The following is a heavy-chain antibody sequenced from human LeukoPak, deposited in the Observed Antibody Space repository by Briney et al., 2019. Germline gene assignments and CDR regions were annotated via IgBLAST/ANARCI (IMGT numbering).Heavy chain of an antibody. CDR1: GYTFTGYY. Sequence: ASVKVSCKASGYTFTGYYMHWVRQAPGQGLERMGWINPNSGGTNYAQKFQGRVTMTRDTSISTAYMELSRLRSDDTAVYYCARVSYYYDSSGYYPLDYWGQGTLVTVSS. CDR3: ARVSYYYDSSGYYPLDY. J-gene: IGHJ4*02. CDR2: INPNSGGT. D-gene: IGHD3-22*01. V-gene: IGHV1-2*02.